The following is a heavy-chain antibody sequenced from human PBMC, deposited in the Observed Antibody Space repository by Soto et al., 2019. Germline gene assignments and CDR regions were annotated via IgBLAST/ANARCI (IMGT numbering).Heavy chain of an antibody. J-gene: IGHJ4*02. D-gene: IGHD1-1*01. Sequence: QVQLQESGPGLVKPSQTLSLTCTVSGGSISSGGYYWSWIRQHPGKGLEWIGYIYYSGSTYYNPSLRSRVTISVDTSKNQFSLKLSSVTAADTAVYYCARVPTKRYNERADYWGQGTLVTVSS. CDR2: IYYSGST. CDR3: ARVPTKRYNERADY. V-gene: IGHV4-31*03. CDR1: GGSISSGGYY.